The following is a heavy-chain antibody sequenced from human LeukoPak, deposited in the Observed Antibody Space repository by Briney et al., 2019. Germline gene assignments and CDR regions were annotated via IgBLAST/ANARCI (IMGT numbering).Heavy chain of an antibody. CDR3: VQGWRDN. D-gene: IGHD1-1*01. V-gene: IGHV3-7*01. Sequence: GGSLRLSCAASGFTFSEYWMSWVRQAPGKGLEWVANIKQDSSEKYYVDSVKGRFAISRDNAKNSLYLQLNTLRAEDTAVYYCVQGWRDNWGQGTLVTVSS. CDR1: GFTFSEYW. J-gene: IGHJ4*02. CDR2: IKQDSSEK.